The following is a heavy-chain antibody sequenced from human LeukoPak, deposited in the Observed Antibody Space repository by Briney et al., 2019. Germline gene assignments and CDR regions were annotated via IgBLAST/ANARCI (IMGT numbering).Heavy chain of an antibody. J-gene: IGHJ4*02. CDR1: GGPISSYY. CDR3: ARLYGQYDSSGYYSPFDY. D-gene: IGHD3-22*01. CDR2: IYYSGST. Sequence: SETLSLTCTVSGGPISSYYWSWIRQPPGKGLEWIGYIYYSGSTNYNPSLKSRVTISVDTSKNQFSLTLSSVTAADTAVYYCARLYGQYDSSGYYSPFDYWGQGTLVTVSS. V-gene: IGHV4-59*08.